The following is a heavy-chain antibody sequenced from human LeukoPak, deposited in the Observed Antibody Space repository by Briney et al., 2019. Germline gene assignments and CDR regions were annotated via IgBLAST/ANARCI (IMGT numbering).Heavy chain of an antibody. D-gene: IGHD3-22*01. V-gene: IGHV3-21*01. CDR1: GFTFSSYS. J-gene: IGHJ3*02. CDR3: ARGNYDIRRAFDI. CDR2: ISSSSSYI. Sequence: GGSLRLSCAASGFTFSSYSMNWVRQAPGKGLEWVSSISSSSSYIYFADSVKGRFTISRDNAKNSPYLQMNSLRAEDTAVYYCARGNYDIRRAFDIWSQGTMVTVSS.